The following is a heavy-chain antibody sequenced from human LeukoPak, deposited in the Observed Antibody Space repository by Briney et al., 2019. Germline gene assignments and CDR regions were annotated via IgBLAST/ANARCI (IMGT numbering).Heavy chain of an antibody. CDR3: ARDPQSYSGYDSHFDY. D-gene: IGHD5-12*01. CDR1: GYNLNAYY. J-gene: IGHJ4*02. V-gene: IGHV1-2*02. Sequence: APVKASCKASGYNLNAYYMHWVRQAPGQGLEWMGWINPRSGATLYAQKFRRRVTMTRDSSISTVYMDLSGLKSDDTAVFYCARDPQSYSGYDSHFDYWGQGSLVIVSS. CDR2: INPRSGAT.